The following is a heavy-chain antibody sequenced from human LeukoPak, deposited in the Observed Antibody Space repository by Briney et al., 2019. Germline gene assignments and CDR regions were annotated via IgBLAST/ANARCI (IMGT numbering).Heavy chain of an antibody. Sequence: PGGSLRLSCAASGFTFSSYAMSWVRQAPGKGLEWVAVISYDGSNKYYADSVKGRFTISRDNSKNSLYLQMNSLRAEDTAVYYCARERSGSYFGYWGQGTLVTVSS. CDR1: GFTFSSYA. CDR3: ARERSGSYFGY. V-gene: IGHV3-30-3*01. D-gene: IGHD1-26*01. J-gene: IGHJ4*02. CDR2: ISYDGSNK.